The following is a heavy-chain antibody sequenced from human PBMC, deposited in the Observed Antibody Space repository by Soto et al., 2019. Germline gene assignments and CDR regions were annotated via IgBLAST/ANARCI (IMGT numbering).Heavy chain of an antibody. CDR3: ARESRRGGYYFDY. Sequence: SETLSLTCAVSGGSISSSNWWSWVRQPPGKGLEWIGDIYYSGSTYYNPSLKSRVTISVDTSKNQFSLKLSSVTAADTAVYYCARESRRGGYYFDYWGQGTLVTVSS. CDR2: IYYSGST. V-gene: IGHV4-4*02. D-gene: IGHD3-16*01. J-gene: IGHJ4*02. CDR1: GGSISSSNW.